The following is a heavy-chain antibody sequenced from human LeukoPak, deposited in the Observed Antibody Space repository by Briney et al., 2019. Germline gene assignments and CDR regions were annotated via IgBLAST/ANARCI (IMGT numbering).Heavy chain of an antibody. CDR1: GGSISSSSYY. J-gene: IGHJ4*02. CDR3: ASSQVGATWGGLYFDY. Sequence: KPSETLSLTCTVSGGSISSSSYYWGWIRQPPGKGLEWIGEINHSGSTNYNPSLKSRVTISVDTSRNQFSLKLSSVTAADTAVYYCASSQVGATWGGLYFDYWGQGTLVTVSS. V-gene: IGHV4-39*07. D-gene: IGHD1-26*01. CDR2: INHSGST.